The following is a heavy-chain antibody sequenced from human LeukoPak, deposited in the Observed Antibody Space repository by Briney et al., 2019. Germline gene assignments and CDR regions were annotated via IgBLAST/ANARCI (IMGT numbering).Heavy chain of an antibody. V-gene: IGHV4-34*01. D-gene: IGHD3-3*01. J-gene: IGHJ3*02. CDR2: INHSGST. Sequence: PSETLSLTCAVYGGSFSGYYWSWIRQPPGKGLEWIGEINHSGSTNYNPSLKSRVTISVDASKNQFSPKLSSVTAADTAVYYCARSRSRDFWSGDKGAFDIWGQGTMVTVSS. CDR3: ARSRSRDFWSGDKGAFDI. CDR1: GGSFSGYY.